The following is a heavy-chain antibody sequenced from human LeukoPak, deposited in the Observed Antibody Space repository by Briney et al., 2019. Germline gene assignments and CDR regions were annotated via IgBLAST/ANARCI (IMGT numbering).Heavy chain of an antibody. D-gene: IGHD3-3*01. CDR1: GFIFSSYA. J-gene: IGHJ3*02. CDR2: ISGSGGST. Sequence: QTGGSLRLSCAASGFIFSSYAMSWVRQAPGKGLEWVSAISGSGGSTYYADSVEGRFTISRGNSKNTLYLQTNSLRAEDTAVYYCAKDWSGYDAFDIWGQGTMVTVSS. CDR3: AKDWSGYDAFDI. V-gene: IGHV3-23*01.